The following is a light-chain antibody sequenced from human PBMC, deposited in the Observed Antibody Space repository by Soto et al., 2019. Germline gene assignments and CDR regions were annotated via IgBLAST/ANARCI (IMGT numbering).Light chain of an antibody. Sequence: DIQVTQSPSALSASVGDRVTITCRASQSVDNWLAWYQRRPGKAPKLLIYMASTLEVGVPSRFSGSASGTEFTLTISSLQPDDSATYYFQQYKTYSPTFGQGTKVEI. CDR2: MAS. CDR3: QQYKTYSPT. J-gene: IGKJ1*01. V-gene: IGKV1-5*03. CDR1: QSVDNW.